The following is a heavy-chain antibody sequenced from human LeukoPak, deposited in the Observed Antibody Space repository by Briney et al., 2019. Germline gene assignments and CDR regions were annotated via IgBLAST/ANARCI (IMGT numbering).Heavy chain of an antibody. CDR2: IYSGGST. CDR3: ARELPPIYNMDV. J-gene: IGHJ6*03. CDR1: GFTVSNNY. D-gene: IGHD1-26*01. V-gene: IGHV3-66*02. Sequence: QPGGSLRLSCAASGFTVSNNYMSWVRQAPGKGLEWVSAIYSGGSTYYADSVKGRFTFSRDNSKNTLYLQMNSLRAEDTAVYYCARELPPIYNMDVRGKGTTVTVSS.